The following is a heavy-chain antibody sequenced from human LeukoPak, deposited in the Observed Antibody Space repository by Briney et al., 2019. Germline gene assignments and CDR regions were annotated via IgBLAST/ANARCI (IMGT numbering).Heavy chain of an antibody. V-gene: IGHV3-21*01. D-gene: IGHD6-6*01. CDR2: ISSSSSYK. J-gene: IGHJ6*02. CDR1: GFTFSTYS. CDR3: ARDHASRIAARRDYYYGMDV. Sequence: GGSLRLSCAASGFTFSTYSMNWVRQAPGKGLEWVSSISSSSSYKYYADSVKGRFTISRDNSKNTLYLQMNSLRAEDTAVYYCARDHASRIAARRDYYYGMDVWGQGTTVTVSS.